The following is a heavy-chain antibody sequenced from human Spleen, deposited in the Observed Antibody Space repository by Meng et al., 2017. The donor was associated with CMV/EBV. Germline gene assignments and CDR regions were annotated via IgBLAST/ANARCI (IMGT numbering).Heavy chain of an antibody. CDR1: GFTFSSYA. CDR3: ARERALLEWILWDY. J-gene: IGHJ4*02. CDR2: ISYDGSNK. Sequence: GESLKISCAASGFTFSSYAMSWVRQAPGKGLEWVAVISYDGSNKYYADSVKGRFTISRDNSKNTLYLQMNSLRAEDTAVYYCARERALLEWILWDYWGQGTLVTVPQ. V-gene: IGHV3-30-3*01. D-gene: IGHD3-3*01.